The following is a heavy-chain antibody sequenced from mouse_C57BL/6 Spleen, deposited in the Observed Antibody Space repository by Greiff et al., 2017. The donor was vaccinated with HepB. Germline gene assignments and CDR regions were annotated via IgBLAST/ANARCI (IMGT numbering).Heavy chain of an antibody. V-gene: IGHV1-50*01. CDR3: ARATTVVVPFDY. Sequence: QVQLQQSGAELVKPGASVKLSCKASGYTFTSYWMQWVKQRPGQGLEWIGEIDPSDSYTNYNQKFKGKATLTVDTSSSTAYMQLSSLTSEDSAVYYCARATTVVVPFDYWGQGTTLTVSS. CDR2: IDPSDSYT. J-gene: IGHJ2*01. CDR1: GYTFTSYW. D-gene: IGHD1-1*01.